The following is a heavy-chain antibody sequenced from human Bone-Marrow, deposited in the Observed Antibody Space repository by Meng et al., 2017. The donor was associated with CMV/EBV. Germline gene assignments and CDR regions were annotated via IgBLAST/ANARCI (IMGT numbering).Heavy chain of an antibody. Sequence: GGSLRLSCAASGFTFSSYAMHWVRQAPGKGLEWVAVISYDGSNKYYADSVKGRFTISRDNSKNTLYLQMNSLRAEDTAVYYCAKDRYCTTVTCADADWGQGTLVTVSS. CDR3: AKDRYCTTVTCADAD. J-gene: IGHJ4*02. D-gene: IGHD2-8*01. CDR1: GFTFSSYA. CDR2: ISYDGSNK. V-gene: IGHV3-30*04.